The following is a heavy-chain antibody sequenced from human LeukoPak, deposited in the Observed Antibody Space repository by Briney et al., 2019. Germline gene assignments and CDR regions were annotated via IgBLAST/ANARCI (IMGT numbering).Heavy chain of an antibody. D-gene: IGHD5-18*01. J-gene: IGHJ4*02. V-gene: IGHV1-69*05. Sequence: LVKVSCKASGGTFSSYAISWVRQAPGQGLEWMGGIIPIFGTANYAQKFQGRVTITTDESTSTAYMELSSLRSEDTAVYYCASLELDTASGRYWGQGTLVTVSS. CDR1: GGTFSSYA. CDR3: ASLELDTASGRY. CDR2: IIPIFGTA.